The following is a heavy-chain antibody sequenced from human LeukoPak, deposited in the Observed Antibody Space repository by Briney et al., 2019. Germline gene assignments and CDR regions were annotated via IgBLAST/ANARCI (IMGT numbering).Heavy chain of an antibody. Sequence: PGGSLRLSCAASGFTFSSYSMNWVRQAPGKGLEWVSYISSSSSTIYYADSVKGRFTISRDNAKNSLYLQMNSLRDEDTAVYYCARDWGRSGWGIYAFDIWGQGTMVTVSS. D-gene: IGHD6-19*01. J-gene: IGHJ3*02. CDR3: ARDWGRSGWGIYAFDI. CDR2: ISSSSSTI. V-gene: IGHV3-48*02. CDR1: GFTFSSYS.